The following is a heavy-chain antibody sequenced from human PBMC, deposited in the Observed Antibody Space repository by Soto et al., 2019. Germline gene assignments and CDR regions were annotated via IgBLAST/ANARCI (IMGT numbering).Heavy chain of an antibody. CDR3: ARYRREAVAGYTLDN. CDR2: VYNSGST. Sequence: SETLSLSCTVSGGSISSNYWTWIRQPPGKGLEWIGYVYNSGSTNYNPSLKSRVTISEDTSKSQFSLKVNSMTAADTAVYYCARYRREAVAGYTLDNWGQGMLVTVSS. CDR1: GGSISSNY. J-gene: IGHJ4*02. D-gene: IGHD6-13*01. V-gene: IGHV4-59*01.